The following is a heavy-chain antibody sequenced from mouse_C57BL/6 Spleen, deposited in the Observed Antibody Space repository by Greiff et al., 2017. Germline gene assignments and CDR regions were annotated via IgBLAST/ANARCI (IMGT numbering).Heavy chain of an antibody. CDR2: IWTGGGT. CDR3: ARAYYSNYGYYARDY. D-gene: IGHD2-5*01. Sequence: VQVVESGPGLVAPSQSLSITCTVSGFSLTSYAISWVRQPPGKGLEWLGVIWTGGGTNYNSALKSRLSISKDNSKSQVFLKMNSLQTDDTARYYCARAYYSNYGYYARDYWGQGTSVTVSS. J-gene: IGHJ4*01. CDR1: GFSLTSYA. V-gene: IGHV2-9-1*01.